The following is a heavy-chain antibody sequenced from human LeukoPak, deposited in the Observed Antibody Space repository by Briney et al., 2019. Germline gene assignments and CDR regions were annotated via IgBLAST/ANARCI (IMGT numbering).Heavy chain of an antibody. J-gene: IGHJ5*02. CDR2: ISSSSSTI. V-gene: IGHV3-48*04. D-gene: IGHD6-6*01. Sequence: GGSLRLSCAASGFTFSSYSMNWVRQAPGKGLEWVSYISSSSSTIYYADSVKGRFTISRDNAKNSLYLEMNSLGAEDTAVYYCARGGVAARLRWFDPWGQGTLVTVSS. CDR1: GFTFSSYS. CDR3: ARGGVAARLRWFDP.